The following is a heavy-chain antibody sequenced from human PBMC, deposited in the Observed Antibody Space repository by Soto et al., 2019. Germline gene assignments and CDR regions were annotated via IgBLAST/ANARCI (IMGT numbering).Heavy chain of an antibody. CDR2: IIPMFGTA. J-gene: IGHJ4*02. Sequence: QVQLVQSGAEVKKPESSVKVSCKAPGGTFSTYAISSVRQAPGQGLEWMGGIIPMFGTANYAQRFQDRVTITADESTNTVYMGLSSLRAEDTAVYFCASGIQLWLRRINNGYSGWGQGTLVTVSS. CDR1: GGTFSTYA. CDR3: ASGIQLWLRRINNGYSG. D-gene: IGHD5-18*01. V-gene: IGHV1-69*12.